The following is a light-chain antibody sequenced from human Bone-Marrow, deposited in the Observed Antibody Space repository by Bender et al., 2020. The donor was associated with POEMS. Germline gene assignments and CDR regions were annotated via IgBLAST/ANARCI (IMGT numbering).Light chain of an antibody. J-gene: IGLJ3*02. Sequence: QTVVTQEPSLTVSPGGTVTLTCSSSTGAVTSDSSPTWFQQKPGQVPTTLIYKTNNKHSWTPARFSGSLLGDKAALTLSGVQPDDEADYYCLLRYGDVWVFGGGTELTVL. V-gene: IGLV7-43*01. CDR3: LLRYGDVWV. CDR2: KTN. CDR1: TGAVTSDSS.